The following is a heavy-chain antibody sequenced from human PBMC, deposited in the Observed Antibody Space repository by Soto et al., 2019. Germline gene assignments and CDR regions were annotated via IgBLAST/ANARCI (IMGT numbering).Heavy chain of an antibody. CDR3: ARVYEGYYYGMDV. J-gene: IGHJ6*02. D-gene: IGHD3-3*01. CDR1: GGSISGYY. CDR2: IYYSGST. Sequence: SETLSLTCTVSGGSISGYYWSWIRQPPGKGLEWIGYIYYSGSTNYNPSLKSRVTISVDTSKNQFSLKLSSVTAADTAVYYCARVYEGYYYGMDVWGQGTTVTVSS. V-gene: IGHV4-59*01.